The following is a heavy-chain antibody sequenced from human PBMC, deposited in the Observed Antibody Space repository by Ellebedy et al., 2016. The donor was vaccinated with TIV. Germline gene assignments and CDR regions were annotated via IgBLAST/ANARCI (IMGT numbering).Heavy chain of an antibody. J-gene: IGHJ6*02. CDR3: ARDLGSGYYYGSGSMDV. D-gene: IGHD3-10*01. V-gene: IGHV1-69*13. CDR1: GGTFSSYA. CDR2: IIPIFGTA. Sequence: AASVKVSCKASGGTFSSYAISWVRQAPGQGLEWMGGIIPIFGTANYAQKFQGRVTITADESTSTAYMELSSLRSEDTAVYYCARDLGSGYYYGSGSMDVWGQGTTVTVSS.